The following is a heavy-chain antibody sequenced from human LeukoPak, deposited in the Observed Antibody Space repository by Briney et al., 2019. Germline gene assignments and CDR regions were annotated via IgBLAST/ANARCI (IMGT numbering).Heavy chain of an antibody. D-gene: IGHD3-10*01. Sequence: ASVKVSCKTSGYTFTDYYMHWVRQAPGQGLEWMGWINPKSGGTNFAQTFQGRVTMTRDTSISTAYMELSRLTSDDTAVYYCATVAGQGEGELLWFGEGIDYWGQGTLVTVSS. CDR1: GYTFTDYY. V-gene: IGHV1-2*02. CDR3: ATVAGQGEGELLWFGEGIDY. CDR2: INPKSGGT. J-gene: IGHJ4*02.